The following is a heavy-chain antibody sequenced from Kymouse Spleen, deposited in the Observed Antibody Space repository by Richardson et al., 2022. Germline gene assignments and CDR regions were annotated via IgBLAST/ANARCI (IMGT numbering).Heavy chain of an antibody. J-gene: IGHJ6*02. Sequence: QVTLRESGPALVKPTQTLTLTCTFSGFSLSTSGMCVRWVRQPPGKALEWLALIDWDDDKYYSTSLKTRLTISKDTSKNQVVLTMTNMDPVDTATYYCARITMVRGVIRLLLRYGRLGPRDHGHRLL. CDR2: IDWDDDK. V-gene: IGHV2-70*d01. D-gene: IGHD3-10*01. CDR1: GFSLSTSGMC. CDR3: ARITMVRGVIRLLLRYGR.